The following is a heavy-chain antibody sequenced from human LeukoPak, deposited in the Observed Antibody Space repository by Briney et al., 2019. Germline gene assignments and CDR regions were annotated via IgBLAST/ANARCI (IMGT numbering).Heavy chain of an antibody. CDR3: ASAEGTVVESAAVGVEYYYYYMDS. CDR2: ISSSSSTI. Sequence: GGSLRLSCAASGFSFSSYSMNWVRQAPGKGLEWVSYISSSSSTIYYADSVKGRFTISRDNAKNSLYLQMNSLRAEDTAVYYCASAEGTVVESAAVGVEYYYYYMDSWGKGTTVTVSS. V-gene: IGHV3-48*01. J-gene: IGHJ6*03. CDR1: GFSFSSYS. D-gene: IGHD2-2*01.